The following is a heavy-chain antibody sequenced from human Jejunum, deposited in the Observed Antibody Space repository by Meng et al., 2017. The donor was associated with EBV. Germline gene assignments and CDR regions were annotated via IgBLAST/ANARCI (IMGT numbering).Heavy chain of an antibody. CDR2: VRHKRDGSTT. CDR3: ARSVYWLLDY. D-gene: IGHD2-15*01. J-gene: IGHJ4*02. Sequence: VQLVESVGGLVQPGGSLRLSCAGSGFTFSDHYIDWVRLAPGKGLEWVGRVRHKRDGSTTEYGASVTGRFTISRDDSKNSVYLQMNSLKTEDTAVYYCARSVYWLLDYWGQGTLVTVSS. V-gene: IGHV3-72*01. CDR1: GFTFSDHY.